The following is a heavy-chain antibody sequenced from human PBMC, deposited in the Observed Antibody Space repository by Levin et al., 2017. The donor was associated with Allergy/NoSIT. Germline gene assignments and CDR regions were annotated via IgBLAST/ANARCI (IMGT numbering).Heavy chain of an antibody. D-gene: IGHD6-19*01. Sequence: PGESLKISCAASGFTFDDYGMNWVRQAPGKGLEWVSGINLKGGRTGYADSVKGRFTISRDNAKNSLYLQMNSLRAEDTALYYCARDKGIAVAGGFDYWGQGTLVTVSS. V-gene: IGHV3-20*04. CDR1: GFTFDDYG. J-gene: IGHJ4*02. CDR3: ARDKGIAVAGGFDY. CDR2: INLKGGRT.